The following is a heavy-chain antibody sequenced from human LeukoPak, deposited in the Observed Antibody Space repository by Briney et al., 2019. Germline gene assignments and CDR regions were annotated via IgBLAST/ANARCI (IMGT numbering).Heavy chain of an antibody. CDR3: ARDSGYDRKIWFDP. V-gene: IGHV4-4*07. CDR1: GGSISSYY. Sequence: PSETLSLTCTVSGGSISSYYWSWIWQPAGKGLEWIGRIYTSGSTNYNPSLKSRVTMSVDTSKNQFSLKLSSVTAADTAVYYCARDSGYDRKIWFDPWGQGTLVTVSS. D-gene: IGHD5-12*01. J-gene: IGHJ5*02. CDR2: IYTSGST.